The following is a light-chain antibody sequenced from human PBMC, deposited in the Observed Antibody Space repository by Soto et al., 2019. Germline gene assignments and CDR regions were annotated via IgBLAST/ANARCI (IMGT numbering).Light chain of an antibody. CDR1: TSNIGAGFD. CDR3: QSYDTRLSDVV. V-gene: IGLV1-40*01. J-gene: IGLJ2*01. CDR2: GNN. Sequence: QPVLTQPPSVSGALGQRVTISCTGSTSNIGAGFDVHWYQQFPGTAPKLLIFGNNNRPSGVPDRFSGSKSGTSASLAITGLQAEDESNYYCQSYDTRLSDVVFGGGTKLTVL.